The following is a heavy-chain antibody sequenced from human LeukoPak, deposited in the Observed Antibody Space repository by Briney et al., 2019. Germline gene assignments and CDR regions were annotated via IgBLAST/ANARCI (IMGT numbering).Heavy chain of an antibody. V-gene: IGHV1-46*01. Sequence: ASVKVSCKASGYTFTSYYMHWVRPAPGQGLEWMGIINPSGGSTSYAQKFQGRVTMTRDTSTSTVYMELSSLRSEDTAVYYCARDLASSSSGLSFGWFDPWGQGTLVTVSS. CDR1: GYTFTSYY. CDR2: INPSGGST. J-gene: IGHJ5*02. CDR3: ARDLASSSSGLSFGWFDP. D-gene: IGHD6-6*01.